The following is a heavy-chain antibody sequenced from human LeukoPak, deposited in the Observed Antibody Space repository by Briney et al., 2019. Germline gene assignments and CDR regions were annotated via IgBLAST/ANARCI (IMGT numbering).Heavy chain of an antibody. V-gene: IGHV1-18*01. CDR2: ISVYNGNT. CDR1: GGTFSSYA. Sequence: ASVKVSCKASGGTFSSYAISWVRQAPGQGLEWMGWISVYNGNTNYAQKLQGRVTMTTDTSTSTAYMELRGLRSDDTAVYYCARDRGRTVVTPGPFSSEDWGQGTLVTVSS. J-gene: IGHJ4*02. D-gene: IGHD4-23*01. CDR3: ARDRGRTVVTPGPFSSED.